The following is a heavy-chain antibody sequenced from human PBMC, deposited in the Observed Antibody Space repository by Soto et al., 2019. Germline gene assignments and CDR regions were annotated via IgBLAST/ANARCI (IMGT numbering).Heavy chain of an antibody. V-gene: IGHV4-59*01. J-gene: IGHJ6*02. CDR2: IYYSGST. CDR3: ARGGAIAAAGPYYYYGMDV. CDR1: GGSISSYY. D-gene: IGHD6-13*01. Sequence: SETLSLTCTVSGGSISSYYWSWTRKPPGKGLEWIGYIYYSGSTNYNPSLKSRVTISVDTSKNQFSLKLSSVTAADTAVYYCARGGAIAAAGPYYYYGMDVWGQGTTVTVSS.